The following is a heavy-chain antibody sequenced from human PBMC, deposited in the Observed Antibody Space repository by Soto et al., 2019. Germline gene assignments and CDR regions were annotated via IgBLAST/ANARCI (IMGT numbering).Heavy chain of an antibody. CDR1: GFTFSSYA. D-gene: IGHD3-16*02. CDR2: ISRSGGST. CDR3: AKGLSDYIWGSYRPTGWYFDL. Sequence: EVQLLESGGGLVQPGGSLRLSCAASGFTFSSYAMSWVCQAPGKGLEWVSAISRSGGSTYYADSVKGRFTISRDNSKNTLYLQMNSLRAEDTAVYYCAKGLSDYIWGSYRPTGWYFDLWGRGTLVTVSS. V-gene: IGHV3-23*01. J-gene: IGHJ2*01.